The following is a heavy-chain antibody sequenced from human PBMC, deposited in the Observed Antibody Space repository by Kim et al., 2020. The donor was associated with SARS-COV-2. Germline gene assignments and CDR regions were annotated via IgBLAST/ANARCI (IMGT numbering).Heavy chain of an antibody. CDR2: INAGSGNT. CDR3: ARGPGVATAGL. CDR1: GYTFTSYA. D-gene: IGHD6-13*01. V-gene: IGHV1-3*01. J-gene: IGHJ4*02. Sequence: ASVKVSCKASGYTFTSYAMHWVRQAPGQRLEWMGWINAGSGNTKYSQKFQYRVTITRDTSASTAYMELSSLRSEDTAVYYCARGPGVATAGLWGQGTLVTVSS.